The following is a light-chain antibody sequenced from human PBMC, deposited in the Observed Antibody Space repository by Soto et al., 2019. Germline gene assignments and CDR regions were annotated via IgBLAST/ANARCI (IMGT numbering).Light chain of an antibody. CDR1: QDISNY. CDR2: DAS. J-gene: IGKJ5*01. CDR3: QQYDDLPIT. Sequence: DIQMTQSPSSLSASVGDRVTITCQASQDISNYLNWYQQKPGKAPKLLIYDASNLETGVPSRFSGSGSGTDFTFTISSLKPEDIATYYCQQYDDLPITLGQGTRLEIK. V-gene: IGKV1-33*01.